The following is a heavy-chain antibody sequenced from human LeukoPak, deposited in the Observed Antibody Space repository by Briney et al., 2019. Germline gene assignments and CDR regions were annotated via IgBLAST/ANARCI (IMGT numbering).Heavy chain of an antibody. V-gene: IGHV4-31*03. CDR1: GGSISSGGYY. D-gene: IGHD4-11*01. CDR2: IYYSGST. J-gene: IGHJ4*02. Sequence: SETLSLTCTVSGGSISSGGYYWSWIRQHPGKGLEWIGYIYYSGSTYYNPPLKSRVTISVDTSKNQFSLKLSSVTAADTAVYYCARGFGNYVRFDYWGQGTLVTVSS. CDR3: ARGFGNYVRFDY.